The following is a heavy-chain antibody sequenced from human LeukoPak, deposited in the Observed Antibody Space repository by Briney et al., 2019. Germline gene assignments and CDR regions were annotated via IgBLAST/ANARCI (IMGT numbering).Heavy chain of an antibody. CDR1: GGSFSGYY. CDR2: INHSGST. CDR3: VRGSSSWFGRENWFDP. V-gene: IGHV4-34*01. J-gene: IGHJ5*02. D-gene: IGHD6-13*01. Sequence: SETLSLTCAVYGGSFSGYYWSWIRQPPGKGLEWIGEINHSGSTNYNPSLKSRVTISVDTSKNQFSLKLSSVTAADTAVYYCVRGSSSWFGRENWFDPWGQGTLVTVSS.